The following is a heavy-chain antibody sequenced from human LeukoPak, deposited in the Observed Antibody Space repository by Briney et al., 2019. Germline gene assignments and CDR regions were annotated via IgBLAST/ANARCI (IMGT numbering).Heavy chain of an antibody. V-gene: IGHV4-34*01. Sequence: PSETLCLTYAVYGGSFSGYYWSWIRQPPGKGLEWIGEINHSGSTNYNPSLKSRVTISVDTSKNQFSLKLSSVTAADTAVYYCAREDVDTAMVTKLDYWGQGTLVTVSS. CDR2: INHSGST. CDR3: AREDVDTAMVTKLDY. D-gene: IGHD5-18*01. J-gene: IGHJ4*02. CDR1: GGSFSGYY.